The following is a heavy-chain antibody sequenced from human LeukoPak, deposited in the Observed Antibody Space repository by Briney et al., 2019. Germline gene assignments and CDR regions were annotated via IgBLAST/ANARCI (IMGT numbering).Heavy chain of an antibody. CDR1: GFTFSSYG. CDR2: ISYDGSNK. CDR3: AKGLITMVRGVIIPDYFDY. Sequence: GGSLRLSCAASGFTFSSYGMHWVRQAPGKGLEWVAVISYDGSNKYYADSVKSRFTISRDNSKNTLYLQMNSLRAEDTAVYYCAKGLITMVRGVIIPDYFDYWGQGTLVTVSS. J-gene: IGHJ4*02. V-gene: IGHV3-30*18. D-gene: IGHD3-10*01.